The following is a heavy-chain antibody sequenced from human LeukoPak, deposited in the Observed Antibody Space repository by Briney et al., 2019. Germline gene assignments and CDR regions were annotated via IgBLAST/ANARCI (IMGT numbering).Heavy chain of an antibody. J-gene: IGHJ2*01. CDR1: GGSINSYY. CDR3: ARGRGTTVTRDWYFDL. Sequence: SDTLSLTCTASGGSINSYYWGWIRQPPGKGLEWIGYVYYGGNNKYSPSLESRVTISMDTSRNQFFLNLNSVAAADTAVYYCARGRGTTVTRDWYFDLWGRGTLVAVSS. CDR2: VYYGGNN. D-gene: IGHD4-11*01. V-gene: IGHV4-59*07.